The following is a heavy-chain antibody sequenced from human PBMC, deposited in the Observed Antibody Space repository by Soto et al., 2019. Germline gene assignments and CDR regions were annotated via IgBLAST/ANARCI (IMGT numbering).Heavy chain of an antibody. V-gene: IGHV3-23*01. Sequence: EVLLLESGGDLAQPGGSLRLSCAASGFTFDNYAMSWVRQAPGKGLEWVAGVSASGRDTYYADSVKDRFTISRDSSKNTLYLQMNSLRAQDTATYYCAKGKTTVWYYFDYWGQGTLVTVSS. CDR1: GFTFDNYA. D-gene: IGHD4-17*01. CDR3: AKGKTTVWYYFDY. J-gene: IGHJ4*02. CDR2: VSASGRDT.